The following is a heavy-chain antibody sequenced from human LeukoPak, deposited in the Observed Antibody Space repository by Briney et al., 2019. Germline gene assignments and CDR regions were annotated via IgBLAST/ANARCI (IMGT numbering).Heavy chain of an antibody. Sequence: GGSLRLSCAASGFTFNNYGMHWVRQAPGKGLEWVAFIRYDGSNKYYADSVKGRFTISRDNSKNTLYLQMNSLRAGDTAVYYCAKEGGSHFDYWGQGTLVTVSS. CDR3: AKEGGSHFDY. D-gene: IGHD6-13*01. V-gene: IGHV3-30*02. J-gene: IGHJ4*02. CDR2: IRYDGSNK. CDR1: GFTFNNYG.